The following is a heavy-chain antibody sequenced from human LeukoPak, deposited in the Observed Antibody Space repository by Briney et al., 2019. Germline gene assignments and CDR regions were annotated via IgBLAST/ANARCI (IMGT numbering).Heavy chain of an antibody. CDR1: GYTFTGYY. CDR3: VRKSSARRTSEFDY. CDR2: INPNSGGT. J-gene: IGHJ4*02. V-gene: IGHV1-2*02. D-gene: IGHD6-6*01. Sequence: ASVKVSCKASGYTFTGYYIHWVRQAPGQGLEWMGWINPNSGGTNYAQKFQGRVTMTSDTSINTGYMELSSLKSDETAVYYCVRKSSARRTSEFDYWGQGSLVTVSS.